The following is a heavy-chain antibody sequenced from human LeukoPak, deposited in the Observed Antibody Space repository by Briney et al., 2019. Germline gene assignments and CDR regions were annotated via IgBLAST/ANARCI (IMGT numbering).Heavy chain of an antibody. D-gene: IGHD4-23*01. V-gene: IGHV1-18*01. CDR1: GYTFTSYG. J-gene: IGHJ5*02. CDR3: ARWEGPTVVNRNWFDP. CDR2: ISAYNGNT. Sequence: ASVKVSCKASGYTFTSYGISWVRQAPGQGLEWMGWISAYNGNTNYAQKLQGRVTMTTDTSTSTAYMELRSLRSDDTAVYYCARWEGPTVVNRNWFDPWGQGTLVTVSS.